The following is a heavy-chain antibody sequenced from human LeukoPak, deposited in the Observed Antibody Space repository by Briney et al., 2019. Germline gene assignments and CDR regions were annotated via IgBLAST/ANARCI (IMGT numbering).Heavy chain of an antibody. CDR1: GGSISSYY. D-gene: IGHD2-15*01. J-gene: IGHJ3*02. CDR3: ARALGYCSGGSCYSDVVDI. Sequence: SETLSLTCTVSGGSISSYYWSWIRQPPGKGLDWIGYIYYSGSTNYNPSLKSRVTISVDTSKNQFSLKLSSVTAADTAVYYCARALGYCSGGSCYSDVVDIWGQGTMVTVSS. CDR2: IYYSGST. V-gene: IGHV4-59*01.